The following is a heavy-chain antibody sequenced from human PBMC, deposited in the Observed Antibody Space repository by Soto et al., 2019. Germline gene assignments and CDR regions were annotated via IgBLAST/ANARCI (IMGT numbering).Heavy chain of an antibody. J-gene: IGHJ5*02. CDR2: VYYNGNT. D-gene: IGHD6-13*01. V-gene: IGHV4-59*01. CDR3: ARSRDERTESRNLFDP. CDR1: GGSISAYY. Sequence: SDTLSLTCTVSGGSISAYYWYWIRQPPGKALEYIGSVYYNGNTYYNPSFKSRVTMSVDTSKNQVSLDLDSLTAADTAVYYCARSRDERTESRNLFDPWGQGTLVTVSS.